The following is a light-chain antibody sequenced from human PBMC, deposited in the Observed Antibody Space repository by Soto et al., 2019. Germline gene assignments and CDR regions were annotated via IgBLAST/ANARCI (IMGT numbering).Light chain of an antibody. J-gene: IGKJ2*01. V-gene: IGKV1-33*01. CDR1: QDINDY. Sequence: EIQMTQSPSSLSASLVDRVTITCQASQDINDYSNWYQQKPGKAPRLLIYGASFLAVGVPSRFSGSGSGTHFSLTISSLQPEDVATYYCQQDDSLTYTFGQGTRLEIK. CDR2: GAS. CDR3: QQDDSLTYT.